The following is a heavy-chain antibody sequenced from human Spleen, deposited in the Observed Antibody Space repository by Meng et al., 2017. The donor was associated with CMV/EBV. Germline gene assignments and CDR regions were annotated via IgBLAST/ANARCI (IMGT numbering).Heavy chain of an antibody. CDR2: INPNSGDT. J-gene: IGHJ3*02. D-gene: IGHD2-2*01. CDR1: GYTFTGYY. Sequence: ASVKVSCKASGYTFTGYYIHWVRQAPGQGLEWMGWINPNSGDTRYAQEFQGRVTMTRDTSISTVYMELSRLRSDDTAIYYCARAFGCSSSTCYGYVFDIWGQGTVVTVSS. CDR3: ARAFGCSSSTCYGYVFDI. V-gene: IGHV1-2*02.